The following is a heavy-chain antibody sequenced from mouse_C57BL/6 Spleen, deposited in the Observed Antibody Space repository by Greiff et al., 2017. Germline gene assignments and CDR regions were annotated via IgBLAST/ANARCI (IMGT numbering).Heavy chain of an antibody. D-gene: IGHD2-3*01. CDR1: GYTFTSYW. CDR2: IDPSDSYT. Sequence: QVQLQQPGAELVMPGASVKLSCKASGYTFTSYWMHWVKQRPGQGLEWIGEIDPSDSYTNYNHKFKGKSTLTVDKSSSTAYMQLSSLTSEDSAVYYCARRLFYDGYPYFDYWGQGTTLTVSS. J-gene: IGHJ2*01. CDR3: ARRLFYDGYPYFDY. V-gene: IGHV1-69*01.